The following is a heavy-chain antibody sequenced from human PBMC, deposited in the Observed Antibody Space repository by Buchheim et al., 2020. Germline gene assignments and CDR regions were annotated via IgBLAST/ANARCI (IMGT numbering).Heavy chain of an antibody. D-gene: IGHD2/OR15-2a*01. V-gene: IGHV4-34*01. J-gene: IGHJ6*02. CDR2: INHNGST. CDR3: ARGPPLISDYYYGMDV. CDR1: GGSLSGYY. Sequence: QVQLQQWGAGLLKPSETLSLTCAVYGGSLSGYYWIWIRQRQGKGLEWIGEINHNGSTNYNPSLKSRVTVSVDTSKNQFPLKLTSVTAADTAVYYCARGPPLISDYYYGMDVWGQGTT.